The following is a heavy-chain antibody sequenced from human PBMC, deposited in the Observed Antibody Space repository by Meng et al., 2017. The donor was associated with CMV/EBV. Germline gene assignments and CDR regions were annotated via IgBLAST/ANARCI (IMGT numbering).Heavy chain of an antibody. Sequence: PVQSWCAVNNPGSSVKVSCKASGGTFSSDAISWVRQAPGQVLEWMGGIIPIFGTATYAQKFQGRVTITADESTSTAYMELSSLRSEDTAVYYCASVTGIGWWYFDLWGRGTLVTVSS. CDR1: GGTFSSDA. CDR3: ASVTGIGWWYFDL. CDR2: IIPIFGTA. V-gene: IGHV1-69*01. D-gene: IGHD1-20*01. J-gene: IGHJ2*01.